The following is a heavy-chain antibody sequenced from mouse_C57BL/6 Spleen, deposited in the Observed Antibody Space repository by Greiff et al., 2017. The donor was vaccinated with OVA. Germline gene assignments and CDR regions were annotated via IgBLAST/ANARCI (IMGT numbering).Heavy chain of an antibody. J-gene: IGHJ2*01. D-gene: IGHD1-1*01. CDR3: ARRSNGPYGSFFDY. Sequence: EVKLVESGGGLVKPGGSLKLSCAASGFTFSDYGMHWVRQAPEKGLEWVAYISSGSSTIYYADTVKGRFTISRDNAKNTLFLQMTSLRSEDTAMYYCARRSNGPYGSFFDYWGQGTTLTVSS. CDR1: GFTFSDYG. CDR2: ISSGSSTI. V-gene: IGHV5-17*01.